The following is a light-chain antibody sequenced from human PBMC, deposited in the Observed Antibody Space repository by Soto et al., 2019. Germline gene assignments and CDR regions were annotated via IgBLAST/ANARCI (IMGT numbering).Light chain of an antibody. CDR1: QSVGTS. CDR2: GAS. V-gene: IGKV3-20*01. Sequence: EIVMTPSPATLSVSPGQRVTLSCRASQSVGTSIAWYQQKPGQAPRLLIYGASSRATGIPDRFSGSGSGTDFTLTISRLEPEDFAVYYCQQYGSSPPLTFGGGTKVDI. J-gene: IGKJ4*01. CDR3: QQYGSSPPLT.